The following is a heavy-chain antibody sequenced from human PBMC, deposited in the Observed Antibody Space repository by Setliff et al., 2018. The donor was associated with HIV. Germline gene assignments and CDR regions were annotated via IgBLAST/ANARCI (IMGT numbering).Heavy chain of an antibody. V-gene: IGHV4-59*11. J-gene: IGHJ4*02. CDR2: FYYTGST. D-gene: IGHD2-2*02. CDR1: AASIRSHY. Sequence: LSLPCTVSAASIRSHYWSWIRQSPGKGLEWIGNFYYTGSTDYNPSFKSRVTISLDKSNNQISLNLSSATAADTAVYYCARHTVFVRYFDHWGQGMLVTVSS. CDR3: ARHTVFVRYFDH.